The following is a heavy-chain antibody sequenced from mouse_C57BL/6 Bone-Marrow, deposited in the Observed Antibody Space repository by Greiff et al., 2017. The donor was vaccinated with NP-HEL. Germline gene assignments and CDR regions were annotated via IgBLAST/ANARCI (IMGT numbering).Heavy chain of an antibody. D-gene: IGHD2-5*01. CDR3: ASPYSNYAWFAY. J-gene: IGHJ3*01. CDR1: GFTFSSYG. CDR2: ISSGGSYT. V-gene: IGHV5-6*01. Sequence: EVKLVESGGDLVKPGGSLKLSCAASGFTFSSYGMSWVRQTPDKRLEWVATISSGGSYTYYPDSVKGRFTISRDNAKNTLYLQMSSLKSEDTAMYYCASPYSNYAWFAYWGQGTLVTVSA.